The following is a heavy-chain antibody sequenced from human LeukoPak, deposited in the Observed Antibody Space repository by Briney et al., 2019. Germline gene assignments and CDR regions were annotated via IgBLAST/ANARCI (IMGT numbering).Heavy chain of an antibody. Sequence: ASVKVSCKASGGTFSSYAISWVRQAPGQGLEWMGGIIPIFGTANYAQKFQGRVTITADESTSTAYMELSSLRSEDTAVYYCARDTGDGYNSDYWGQGTLVTVSS. J-gene: IGHJ4*02. CDR1: GGTFSSYA. CDR3: ARDTGDGYNSDY. V-gene: IGHV1-69*13. CDR2: IIPIFGTA. D-gene: IGHD5-24*01.